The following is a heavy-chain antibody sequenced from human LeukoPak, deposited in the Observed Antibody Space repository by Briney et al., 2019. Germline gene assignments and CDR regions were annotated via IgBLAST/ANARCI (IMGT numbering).Heavy chain of an antibody. CDR2: ISYDGSNK. V-gene: IGHV3-30*18. CDR3: AKDRSSTWSFDF. D-gene: IGHD6-13*01. J-gene: IGHJ4*02. CDR1: GFTFSTYG. Sequence: GRSLRRSCAASGFTFSTYGMHWVRQAPGKGLEWVAVISYDGSNKYYADSVKGRFTISRDDSKNTLYLQMDSLRPEDTAVYYCAKDRSSTWSFDFWGQGTLVTVSS.